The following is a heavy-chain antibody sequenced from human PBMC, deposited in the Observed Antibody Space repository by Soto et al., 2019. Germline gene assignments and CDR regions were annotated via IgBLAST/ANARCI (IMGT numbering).Heavy chain of an antibody. CDR3: AKNDVRHRSFMLSFVVGLGMDV. CDR2: ISYEGSNK. D-gene: IGHD3-16*01. J-gene: IGHJ6*02. CDR1: GFTFSSYG. V-gene: IGHV3-30*18. Sequence: QVQLVESGGGVVQPGRSLRLSCAASGFTFSSYGMHWVRQAPGKGLEWVAVISYEGSNKYYADSVKGRFTISRDNCKNTSFLQMKSLIAEETAVFYGAKNDVRHRSFMLSFVVGLGMDVWGQGTPVTVSS.